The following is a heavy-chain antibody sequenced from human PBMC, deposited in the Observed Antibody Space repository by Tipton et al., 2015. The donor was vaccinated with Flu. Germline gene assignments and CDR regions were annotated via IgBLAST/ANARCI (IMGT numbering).Heavy chain of an antibody. CDR2: IKSKTDGGTT. D-gene: IGHD2-15*01. Sequence: SLRLSCAASGFTFSNAWMSWVRQAPGKGLEWVGRIKSKTDGGTTDYAAPVKGRFTISRDDSKNTLYLQMNSLKTEDTAVYYCTTDWYCSGGSCYSNYWGQGTLVTVSS. J-gene: IGHJ4*02. V-gene: IGHV3-15*01. CDR3: TTDWYCSGGSCYSNY. CDR1: GFTFSNAW.